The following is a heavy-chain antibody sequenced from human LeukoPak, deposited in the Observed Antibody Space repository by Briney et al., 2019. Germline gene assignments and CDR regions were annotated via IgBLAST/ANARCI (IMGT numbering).Heavy chain of an antibody. V-gene: IGHV3-23*01. J-gene: IGHJ5*02. CDR2: ISGSGGST. D-gene: IGHD7-27*01. CDR3: ASMPAITGDRDNWFDP. Sequence: GGSLRLSCAASGFNFSNYAMSWVRQAPGKGLEWVSAISGSGGSTYYADSVKGRFTISRDNSKNTLYLQMNSLRAEDTAVYYCASMPAITGDRDNWFDPWGQGTLVTVSS. CDR1: GFNFSNYA.